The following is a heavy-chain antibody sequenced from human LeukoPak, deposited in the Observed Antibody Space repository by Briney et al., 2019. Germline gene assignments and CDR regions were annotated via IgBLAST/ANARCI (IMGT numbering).Heavy chain of an antibody. J-gene: IGHJ3*02. D-gene: IGHD3-3*01. Sequence: SETLSLTCTVSGGSISSGGYYWSWIRQHPGKGLEWIGYIYYSGSTYYNPSLKSRVTISVDTSKNQFSPKLSSVTAADTAVYYCARWGVVFDAFDIWGQGTMVTVSS. CDR1: GGSISSGGYY. CDR3: ARWGVVFDAFDI. CDR2: IYYSGST. V-gene: IGHV4-31*03.